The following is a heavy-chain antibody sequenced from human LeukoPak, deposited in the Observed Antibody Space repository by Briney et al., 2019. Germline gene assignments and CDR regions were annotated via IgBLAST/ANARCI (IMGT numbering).Heavy chain of an antibody. Sequence: PSETLSLTCAVSGGSISSSNWWSWVRQPPGKGLEWIGEIYHSGSTNYNPSLKSRVTISVDTSKNQFSLKLSSVTAADTAVYYCARLSGYSYGFNYWGQGTLVTVSS. CDR2: IYHSGST. J-gene: IGHJ4*02. D-gene: IGHD5-18*01. CDR1: GGSISSSNW. CDR3: ARLSGYSYGFNY. V-gene: IGHV4-4*02.